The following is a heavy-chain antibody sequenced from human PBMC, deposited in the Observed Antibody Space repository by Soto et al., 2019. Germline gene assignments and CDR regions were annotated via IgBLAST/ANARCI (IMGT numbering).Heavy chain of an antibody. V-gene: IGHV4-39*01. CDR2: RYDDEST. Sequence: SETLSLTCTVSGDSIRNRNYYWGWIRQPPGNGLEWIVSRYDDESTFYNPSLKRRVTVSIDTSKKQFSLKMTSVTAADMGVYYCARGIYEY. CDR3: ARGIYEY. J-gene: IGHJ1*01. D-gene: IGHD3-10*01. CDR1: GDSIRNRNYY.